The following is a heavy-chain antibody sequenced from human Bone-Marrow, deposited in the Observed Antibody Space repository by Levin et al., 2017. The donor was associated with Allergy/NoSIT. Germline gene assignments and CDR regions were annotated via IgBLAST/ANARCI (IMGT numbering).Heavy chain of an antibody. V-gene: IGHV3-7*01. J-gene: IGHJ4*02. Sequence: GGSLRLSCAASGFTFSSNWMNWVRQAPGKGLECVASIKQDGSEKYYVDSVKGRFTISRDNAKNSLYLQMNNLGAEDTAVYFCATRRGGGSGYFDYWGQGTLVTVSS. CDR1: GFTFSSNW. D-gene: IGHD3-16*01. CDR3: ATRRGGGSGYFDY. CDR2: IKQDGSEK.